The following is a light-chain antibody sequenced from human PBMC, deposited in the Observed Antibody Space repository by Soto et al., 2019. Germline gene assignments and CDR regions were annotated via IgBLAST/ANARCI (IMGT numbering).Light chain of an antibody. V-gene: IGLV2-14*03. CDR3: NSYTSGNTSYV. J-gene: IGLJ1*01. CDR1: SSDVGGYNY. CDR2: DVS. Sequence: QSVLTQPASVSGSPGQSITISCTGTSSDVGGYNYVSWYQQHPGKAPKLMIYDVSNRPSGVSNRFSGSKSGNTASLTISGLQAEDEADYYCNSYTSGNTSYVFGTGTKLTVL.